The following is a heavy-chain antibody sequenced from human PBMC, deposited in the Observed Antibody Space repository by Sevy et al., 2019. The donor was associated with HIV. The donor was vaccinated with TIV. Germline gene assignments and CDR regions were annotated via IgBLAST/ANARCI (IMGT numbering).Heavy chain of an antibody. Sequence: GESLKISCKCHGYSFNSHWIGWVRQMPGKGLDWIGIIFPGDSETRYSTSFQGEVTISADKSITTAFLPWCSLKASATAIYYCARSGSRYFDSSGYYINWGQGTLVTVSS. CDR2: IFPGDSET. J-gene: IGHJ4*02. V-gene: IGHV5-51*01. D-gene: IGHD3-22*01. CDR3: ARSGSRYFDSSGYYIN. CDR1: GYSFNSHW.